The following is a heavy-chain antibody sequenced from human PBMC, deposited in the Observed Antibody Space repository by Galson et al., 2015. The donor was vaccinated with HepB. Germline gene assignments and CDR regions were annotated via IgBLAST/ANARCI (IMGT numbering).Heavy chain of an antibody. J-gene: IGHJ6*02. Sequence: SVKVSCKASGYTFTSYGISWVRQAPGQWLEWMGWISAYNGNTNYAQKLQGRVTMTTDTSTSTAYMELRSLRSDDTAVYYCASGEGAVAGHDSGMDVWGQGTTVTVSS. CDR2: ISAYNGNT. CDR3: ASGEGAVAGHDSGMDV. CDR1: GYTFTSYG. D-gene: IGHD6-19*01. V-gene: IGHV1-18*01.